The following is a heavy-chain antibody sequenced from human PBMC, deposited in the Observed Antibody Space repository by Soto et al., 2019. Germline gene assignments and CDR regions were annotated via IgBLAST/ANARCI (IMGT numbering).Heavy chain of an antibody. D-gene: IGHD6-6*01. CDR1: AFTFSAHN. V-gene: IGHV3-72*01. CDR3: VRDGGIAARHYYGIDV. J-gene: IGHJ6*02. CDR2: SRNKANNYTT. Sequence: EAQLVESGGGLVQPGGSLRLSCAASAFTFSAHNMVWVRQAPGKGLEWVGRSRNKANNYTTEYAASVKGRFTISRDDSKNSLYLQMNSLKTEDTAVYYCVRDGGIAARHYYGIDVWGQGTTVTVSS.